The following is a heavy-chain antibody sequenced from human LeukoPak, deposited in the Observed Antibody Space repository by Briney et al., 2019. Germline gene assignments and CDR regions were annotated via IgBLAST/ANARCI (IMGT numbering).Heavy chain of an antibody. CDR3: ARGPRRSYYYNSSGYYYWFDP. J-gene: IGHJ5*02. CDR1: GGSFSGYY. Sequence: SETLSLTCAVYGGSFSGYYWSWIRQPPGKGLEWIGEINHSGSTNYNPSLKSRVTISVDTSKNQFSLKLSSVTAADTAVYYCARGPRRSYYYNSSGYYYWFDPWGQGTLVTVSS. V-gene: IGHV4-34*01. D-gene: IGHD3-22*01. CDR2: INHSGST.